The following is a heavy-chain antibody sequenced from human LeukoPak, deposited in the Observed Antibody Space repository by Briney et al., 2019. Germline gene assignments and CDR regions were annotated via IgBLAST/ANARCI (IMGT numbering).Heavy chain of an antibody. V-gene: IGHV4-39*07. D-gene: IGHD3-10*01. CDR1: GGSISSSSYY. Sequence: SETLSLTCTVSGGSISSSSYYWGWIRQPPGKGLEWIGSIYYSGSTYYNPSLKSRVTISVDTSKNQFSLKLSSVTAADTAVYYCARGVEIRGVIPSYYFDYWGQGTLATVSS. CDR2: IYYSGST. CDR3: ARGVEIRGVIPSYYFDY. J-gene: IGHJ4*02.